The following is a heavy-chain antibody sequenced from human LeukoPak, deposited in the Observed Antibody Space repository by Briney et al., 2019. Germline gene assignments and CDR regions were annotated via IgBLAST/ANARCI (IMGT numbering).Heavy chain of an antibody. CDR2: IIPIFGTA. V-gene: IGHV1-69*13. CDR3: ARDVGRYGSGSYNDAFDI. CDR1: GGTFSSYA. D-gene: IGHD3-10*01. J-gene: IGHJ3*02. Sequence: SVKVSCKASGGTFSSYAISWVRQAPGQRLEWMGGIIPIFGTANYAQKFQGRVTITADESTSTAYMELSSLRSEDTAVYYCARDVGRYGSGSYNDAFDIWGQGTMVTVSS.